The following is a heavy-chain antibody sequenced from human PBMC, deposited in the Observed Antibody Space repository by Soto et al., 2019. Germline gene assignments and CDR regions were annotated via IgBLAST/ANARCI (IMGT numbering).Heavy chain of an antibody. CDR2: ISYDGSNR. Sequence: GGPMRLSCAASGFTFGRFGMRWVRQARGKGLEWVAVISYDGSNRFYADSVKGRFTISRDNAKNSLYLQMNSLRAEDTAVYYCARDWAASSIAARLFDYWGQGTLVTVSS. V-gene: IGHV3-30*03. CDR3: ARDWAASSIAARLFDY. J-gene: IGHJ4*02. CDR1: GFTFGRFG. D-gene: IGHD6-6*01.